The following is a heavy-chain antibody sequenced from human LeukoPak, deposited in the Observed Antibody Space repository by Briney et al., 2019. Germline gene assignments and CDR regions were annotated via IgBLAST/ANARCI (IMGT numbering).Heavy chain of an antibody. D-gene: IGHD2-8*01. CDR1: GFTFSSYA. CDR3: AKDRGHCINGVCHNYYYMDV. V-gene: IGHV3-23*01. J-gene: IGHJ6*03. CDR2: IRASGGRT. Sequence: GGSLRLSCAASGFTFSSYAMSWVRQAPGKGLEWVSTIRASGGRTDYADSVKGRFTISRDNSKNTLYLQMNSLRAEDTAVYYCAKDRGHCINGVCHNYYYMDVWGKGTTVTVS.